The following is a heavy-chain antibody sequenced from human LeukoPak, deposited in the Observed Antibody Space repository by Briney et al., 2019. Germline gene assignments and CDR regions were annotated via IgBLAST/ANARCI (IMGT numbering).Heavy chain of an antibody. CDR3: ARDPGLMIGELFSWFDP. V-gene: IGHV4-4*07. D-gene: IGHD3-10*02. Sequence: SETLSLTCTVSGGSISSYCWSWIRQPAGKGLEWIGRIYTSGSTNYNPSLKSRVTMSVDTSKNQFSLKLSSVTAADTAVYYCARDPGLMIGELFSWFDPWGQGTLVTVSS. CDR1: GGSISSYC. J-gene: IGHJ5*02. CDR2: IYTSGST.